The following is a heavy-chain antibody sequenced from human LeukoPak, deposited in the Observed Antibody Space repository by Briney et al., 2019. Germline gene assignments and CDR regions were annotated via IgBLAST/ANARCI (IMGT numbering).Heavy chain of an antibody. D-gene: IGHD1-26*01. V-gene: IGHV3-48*01. CDR1: GFTFNTYS. J-gene: IGHJ4*02. CDR3: AVWELLYRGVYFDY. Sequence: PGGSLILSCAASGFTFNTYSINWVRQAPGKGLEWVAYISSRSDSIYYADSVKGRFIISRDNAKNPLSLQMDSLRAEDTAVYYCAVWELLYRGVYFDYWGRGTLVTVSS. CDR2: ISSRSDSI.